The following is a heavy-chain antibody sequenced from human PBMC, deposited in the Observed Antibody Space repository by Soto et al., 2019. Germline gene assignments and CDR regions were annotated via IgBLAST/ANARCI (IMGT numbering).Heavy chain of an antibody. D-gene: IGHD4-17*01. CDR2: IYWDDDK. V-gene: IGHV2-5*02. CDR1: GFSLSTSGVG. Sequence: QITLKESGPTLVKPTQTLTLTCTFSGFSLSTSGVGVGWIRQPPGKALEWLALIYWDDDKRYSPSLKSRLTITKDTPKNQVVRTMTNMDPVDTATYYCAHRRDPMRYGDYVYDYWGQGTLVTVSS. CDR3: AHRRDPMRYGDYVYDY. J-gene: IGHJ4*02.